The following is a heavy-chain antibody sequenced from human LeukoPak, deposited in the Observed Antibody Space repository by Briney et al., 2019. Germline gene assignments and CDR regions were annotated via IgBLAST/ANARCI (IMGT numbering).Heavy chain of an antibody. D-gene: IGHD6-19*01. CDR3: ATSRKARNSSGWYYFDY. CDR2: IWYDGSNK. J-gene: IGHJ4*02. V-gene: IGHV3-33*01. Sequence: PGRSLRLSCAASGFTFSSYGMHWVRQAPGKGLEWAAVIWYDGSNKYYADSVKGRFTISRDNSKNTLYLQMNSLRAEDTAVYYCATSRKARNSSGWYYFDYWGQGTLVTVSS. CDR1: GFTFSSYG.